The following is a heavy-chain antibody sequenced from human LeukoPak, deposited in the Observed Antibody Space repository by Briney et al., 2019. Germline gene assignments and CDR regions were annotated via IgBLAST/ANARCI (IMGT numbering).Heavy chain of an antibody. V-gene: IGHV1-24*01. J-gene: IGHJ4*02. Sequence: ASVKVSCKVSGYTLTELSMHWVRQAPGKGLEWMGGFDPEGGETIYAQKFQGRVTMTEDTSTDTAYMELSSLRSEDTAVYYCATVRMESYLFDYWGQGTLVTVSS. CDR3: ATVRMESYLFDY. D-gene: IGHD1-26*01. CDR1: GYTLTELS. CDR2: FDPEGGET.